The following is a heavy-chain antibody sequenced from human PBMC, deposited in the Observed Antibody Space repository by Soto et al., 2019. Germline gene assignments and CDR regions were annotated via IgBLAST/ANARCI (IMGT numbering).Heavy chain of an antibody. J-gene: IGHJ3*02. CDR3: AREGYSSSPHLDAFDI. D-gene: IGHD6-6*01. Sequence: SCAASGFTFSSYAMSWVRQDPGKGLEWVSAISGSGGSTYYADSVKGRFTISRDNSKNTLYLQMNSLRAEDTAVYYCAREGYSSSPHLDAFDIWGQGTMVTVSS. CDR1: GFTFSSYA. V-gene: IGHV3-23*01. CDR2: ISGSGGST.